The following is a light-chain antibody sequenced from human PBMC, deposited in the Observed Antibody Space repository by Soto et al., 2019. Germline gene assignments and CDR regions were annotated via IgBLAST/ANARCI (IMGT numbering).Light chain of an antibody. Sequence: QSVLTQPRSVSGSPGQSVTISCTGTSSDVGAYDYVSWNQQHPGKVPKLLIYDVSRRPSGVPDRFSGFKSGNTASLTISGLQAEDEADYYCCSYAGSYTWVFGGGTKLTVL. CDR3: CSYAGSYTWV. CDR1: SSDVGAYDY. CDR2: DVS. J-gene: IGLJ3*02. V-gene: IGLV2-11*01.